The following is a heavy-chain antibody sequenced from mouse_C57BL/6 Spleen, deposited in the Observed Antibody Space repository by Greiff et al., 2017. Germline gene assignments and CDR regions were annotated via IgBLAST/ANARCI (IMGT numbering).Heavy chain of an antibody. D-gene: IGHD1-1*01. V-gene: IGHV5-6*01. Sequence: EVQGVESGGDLVKPGGSLKLSCAASGFTFSSYGLSWVRQTPDKRLEWVATISSGGSYTYYPDSVKGRFTISRDNAKNTLYLQMSSLKSEDTAMYYCARQGYGSSPMDYWGQGTSVTVSS. CDR3: ARQGYGSSPMDY. CDR2: ISSGGSYT. J-gene: IGHJ4*01. CDR1: GFTFSSYG.